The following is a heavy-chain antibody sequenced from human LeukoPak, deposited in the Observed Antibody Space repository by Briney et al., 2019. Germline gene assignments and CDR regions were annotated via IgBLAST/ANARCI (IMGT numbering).Heavy chain of an antibody. Sequence: GGSLRLSCAASGFTFSNAWMSWVRQAPGKGLEWVGRIKSKTDGGTTDYAAPVKGRFTISRDDSKNTLYLQMNSLKTEDTAVYYCTTDLYYDSSGYYYWGQGTLVTVPS. J-gene: IGHJ4*02. D-gene: IGHD3-22*01. CDR2: IKSKTDGGTT. V-gene: IGHV3-15*01. CDR1: GFTFSNAW. CDR3: TTDLYYDSSGYYY.